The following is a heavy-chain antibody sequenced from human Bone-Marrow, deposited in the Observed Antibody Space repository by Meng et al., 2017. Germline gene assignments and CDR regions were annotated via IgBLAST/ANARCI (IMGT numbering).Heavy chain of an antibody. V-gene: IGHV6-1*01. J-gene: IGHJ4*02. CDR2: TYYRSKWYN. D-gene: IGHD1-26*01. CDR3: ARVGAQLFDY. Sequence: QVQREQSGPGLVKPSQPLVLTCATAWDSVASKSAAWNWIWQSPSRGLEWLGRTYYRSKWYNDYAVSVKSRITINPDTSKNQFSLQLNSVTPEDTAVYYCARVGAQLFDYWGQGTLVTVSS. CDR1: WDSVASKSAA.